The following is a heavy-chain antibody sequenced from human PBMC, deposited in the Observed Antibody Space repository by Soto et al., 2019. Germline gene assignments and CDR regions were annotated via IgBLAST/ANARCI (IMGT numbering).Heavy chain of an antibody. CDR1: GGSFSGYY. D-gene: IGHD6-13*01. Sequence: SETLSLTCAVYGGSFSGYYWSWIRQPPGKGLEWIGYIYYSGSTNYNPSLKSRVTISVDTSKNQFSLKLSSVTAADTAVYYCACTTGYSSSWYGEYFDYWGQGTLVTVSS. V-gene: IGHV4-59*01. CDR2: IYYSGST. CDR3: ACTTGYSSSWYGEYFDY. J-gene: IGHJ4*02.